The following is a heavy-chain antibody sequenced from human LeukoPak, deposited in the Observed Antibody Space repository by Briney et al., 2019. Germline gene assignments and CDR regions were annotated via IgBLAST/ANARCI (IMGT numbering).Heavy chain of an antibody. V-gene: IGHV4-34*01. CDR3: ARERGYSSGKQRGQERDLRY. D-gene: IGHD5-18*01. Sequence: PSETLSLTCAVYGGTFSGYYWNWIRQPPGKGLEWIGEINHRGSTNYNPSLGSRVSISVDTSKHQFSLKLSSVTAADTAVYYCARERGYSSGKQRGQERDLRYWGQGTLVTVSP. CDR2: INHRGST. J-gene: IGHJ4*02. CDR1: GGTFSGYY.